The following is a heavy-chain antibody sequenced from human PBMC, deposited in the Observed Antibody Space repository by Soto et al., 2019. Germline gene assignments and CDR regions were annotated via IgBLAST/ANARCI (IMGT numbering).Heavy chain of an antibody. V-gene: IGHV3-48*01. CDR1: GFTFSSYS. Sequence: EVQLVESGGDLVQPGGSLRLSCAASGFTFSSYSMNWVRQAPGTGLEWGSYTSTSGHPLYYADSLKGRFTISRDKPKKALYLQMNSLRAEDTAVYYCARDLGGDVVGVPYGMDVWGKGTTVTVSS. CDR2: TSTSGHPL. CDR3: ARDLGGDVVGVPYGMDV. D-gene: IGHD2-15*01. J-gene: IGHJ6*04.